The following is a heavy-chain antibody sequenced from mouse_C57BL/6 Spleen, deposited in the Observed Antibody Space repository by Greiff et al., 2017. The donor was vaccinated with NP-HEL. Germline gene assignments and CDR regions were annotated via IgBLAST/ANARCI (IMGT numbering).Heavy chain of an antibody. CDR1: GLSLTSYG. CDR3: ASYYGSSYRGYFDV. Sequence: VQLQQSGPGLVQPSQSLSITCTVSGLSLTSYGVHWARQSRGKGLEWGGVMWSGGSTDYNAAFISRLSISKDNSKSQVFFKMNSLQADDTAIYYCASYYGSSYRGYFDVWGTGTTVTVSS. V-gene: IGHV2-2*01. CDR2: MWSGGST. J-gene: IGHJ1*03. D-gene: IGHD1-1*01.